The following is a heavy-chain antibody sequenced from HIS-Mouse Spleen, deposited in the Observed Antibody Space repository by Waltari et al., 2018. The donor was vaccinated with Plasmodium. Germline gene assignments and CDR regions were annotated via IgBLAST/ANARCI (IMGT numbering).Heavy chain of an antibody. CDR1: GGSFSGYY. J-gene: IGHJ3*02. V-gene: IGHV4-34*01. Sequence: QVQLQQWGAGLLKPSDTLSLTCAVYGGSFSGYYWSWIRQPPGKGLEWIGEINHSGSTNYNPSLKSRVTISVDTSKNQFSLKLCSVSAADTAVYYWARDPYYDYVGGTFDIWGQGTMVTVSS. D-gene: IGHD3-16*01. CDR2: INHSGST. CDR3: ARDPYYDYVGGTFDI.